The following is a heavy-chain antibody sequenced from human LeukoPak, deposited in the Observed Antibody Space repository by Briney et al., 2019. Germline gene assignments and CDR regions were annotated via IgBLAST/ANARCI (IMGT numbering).Heavy chain of an antibody. Sequence: ASVKVSCKASGYTFTSYSISWVRQAPGQGLEWMGWISAYNGNTNYAQKLQGRVTMTTDTSTSTAYMELRSLRSDDTAVYYCARLEGDCSGGSCYRPIDYWGQGTLVTVSS. CDR2: ISAYNGNT. V-gene: IGHV1-18*01. CDR1: GYTFTSYS. J-gene: IGHJ4*02. D-gene: IGHD2-15*01. CDR3: ARLEGDCSGGSCYRPIDY.